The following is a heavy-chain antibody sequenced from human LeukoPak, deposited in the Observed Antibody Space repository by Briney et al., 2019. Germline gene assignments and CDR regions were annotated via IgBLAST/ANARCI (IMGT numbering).Heavy chain of an antibody. J-gene: IGHJ4*02. CDR3: ARDRSYDASGSPEYYFDF. V-gene: IGHV1-46*01. CDR2: INPSGGGT. D-gene: IGHD3-10*01. Sequence: PSVKVSCKASGYTFISYHMHWVRQAPGQGLEWMGIINPSGGGTSKAQKFQGRVAMKSDMSTSTVYMELSSLRSEDTAVYYCARDRSYDASGSPEYYFDFWGQGTLVTVSS. CDR1: GYTFISYH.